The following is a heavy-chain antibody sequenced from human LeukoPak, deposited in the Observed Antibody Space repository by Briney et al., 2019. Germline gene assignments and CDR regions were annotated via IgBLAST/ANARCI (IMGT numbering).Heavy chain of an antibody. CDR2: INPNSGGT. Sequence: ASVKVSCKAAGYTFTCYYMHWVRQAPGQGLEWMGWINPNSGGTNYAQKFQGRVTMTRDTSISTAYMELSRLRADDTAVYYCSXXXXGTLDYWGQGTLVTVSS. J-gene: IGHJ4*02. D-gene: IGHD3-10*01. CDR3: SXXXXGTLDY. V-gene: IGHV1-2*02. CDR1: GYTFTCYY.